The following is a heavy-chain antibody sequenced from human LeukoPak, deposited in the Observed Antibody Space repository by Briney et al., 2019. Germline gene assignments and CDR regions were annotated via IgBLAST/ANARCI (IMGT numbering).Heavy chain of an antibody. CDR1: GFTFSTSN. D-gene: IGHD3-16*01. CDR3: ARGPLGGVAY. J-gene: IGHJ4*02. Sequence: GGSLRLSCAASGFTFSTSNMNWVRQAPGKGLEWVSFISGSSNYIYYADSVKGRFTISRDNAKNSLYLQMNSLRAEDTAVYYCARGPLGGVAYWGQGTLVTVSS. V-gene: IGHV3-21*01. CDR2: ISGSSNYI.